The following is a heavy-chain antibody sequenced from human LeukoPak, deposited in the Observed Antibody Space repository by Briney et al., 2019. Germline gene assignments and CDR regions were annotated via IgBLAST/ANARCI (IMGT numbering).Heavy chain of an antibody. D-gene: IGHD1-26*01. CDR2: ISGSGNAI. CDR1: GFTFTDYY. CDR3: ASPKTPSGSYGDFDY. Sequence: GGSLRLSCAASGFTFTDYYMSWIRQAPGKGLEWLSYISGSGNAIYYADSVKGRFTVSRDNAKNSLDLQMNSLRAEDTAVYYCASPKTPSGSYGDFDYWGQGTLVTVSS. J-gene: IGHJ4*02. V-gene: IGHV3-11*01.